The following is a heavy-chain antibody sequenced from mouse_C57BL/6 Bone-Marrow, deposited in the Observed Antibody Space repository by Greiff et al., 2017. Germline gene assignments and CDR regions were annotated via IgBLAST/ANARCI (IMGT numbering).Heavy chain of an antibody. Sequence: VQLQQPGAELVRPGTSVKLSCTASGYTFTSYWMHWVKQRPGQGLEWIGVIDPSDSYTNYNQKFKGKATLTVDTSSSTAYMQLSSLTSEDSAVYYCATYYYGMAWFAYWGQGTLVTVSA. V-gene: IGHV1-59*01. CDR3: ATYYYGMAWFAY. J-gene: IGHJ3*01. D-gene: IGHD1-1*01. CDR1: GYTFTSYW. CDR2: IDPSDSYT.